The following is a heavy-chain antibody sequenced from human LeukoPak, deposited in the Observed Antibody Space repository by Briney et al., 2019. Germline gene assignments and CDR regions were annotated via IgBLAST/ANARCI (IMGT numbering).Heavy chain of an antibody. V-gene: IGHV4-59*08. CDR2: IYYSGST. CDR3: ARRDSSSRVYYFDY. J-gene: IGHJ4*02. Sequence: SGTLSLTCTVSGGSISSYYWSWIRQPPGKGLEWIGYIYYSGSTNYNPSLKSRVTISVDTSKNQFSLKLSSVTAADTAVYYCARRDSSSRVYYFDYWGQGTLVTVSS. D-gene: IGHD6-13*01. CDR1: GGSISSYY.